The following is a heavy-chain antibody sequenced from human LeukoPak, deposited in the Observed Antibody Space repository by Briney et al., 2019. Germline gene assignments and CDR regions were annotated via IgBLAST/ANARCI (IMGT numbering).Heavy chain of an antibody. V-gene: IGHV4-39*01. J-gene: IGHJ4*02. D-gene: IGHD3-10*01. CDR1: GGSISSSSYY. CDR2: IYYSGSI. Sequence: SETLSLTCTVSGGSISSSSYYWGWIRQPPGKGLEWIGSIYYSGSIYYNPSLKSRVTISVDTSKNQFSLKLSSVTAADTAVYYCARYYYGSAYFDYWGQGTLVTVSS. CDR3: ARYYYGSAYFDY.